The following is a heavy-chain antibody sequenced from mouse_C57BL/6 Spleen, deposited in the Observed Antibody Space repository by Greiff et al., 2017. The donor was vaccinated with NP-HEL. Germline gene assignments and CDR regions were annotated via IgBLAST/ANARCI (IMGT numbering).Heavy chain of an antibody. J-gene: IGHJ2*01. V-gene: IGHV1-54*01. CDR1: GYAFTNYL. Sequence: VQLQQSGAELVRPGTSVKVSCKASGYAFTNYLLEWVKQRPGQGLEWIGVINPGSGDNNYNEKFKGKGTLTEDKSSSTTYMPLSSLTSEDSAVYSCVRSIVAIDYWGQGTTLTVSS. CDR3: VRSIVAIDY. CDR2: INPGSGDN. D-gene: IGHD1-1*01.